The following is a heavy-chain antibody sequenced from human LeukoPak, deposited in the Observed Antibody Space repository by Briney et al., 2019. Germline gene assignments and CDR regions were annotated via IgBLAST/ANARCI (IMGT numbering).Heavy chain of an antibody. D-gene: IGHD5-18*01. V-gene: IGHV3-48*03. CDR3: AKRIQSAMATGY. Sequence: GGSLRLSCAASGFTFSSYEMNWVRQAPGKGLEWVSYISSSGSTIYYADSVKGRFTISRDNSKNTLYLQMNSLRAEDTAVYYCAKRIQSAMATGYWGQGALVTVSS. CDR1: GFTFSSYE. J-gene: IGHJ4*02. CDR2: ISSSGSTI.